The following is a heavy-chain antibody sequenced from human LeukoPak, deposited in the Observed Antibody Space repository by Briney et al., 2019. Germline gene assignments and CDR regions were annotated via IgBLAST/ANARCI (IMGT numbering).Heavy chain of an antibody. V-gene: IGHV3-23*01. D-gene: IGHD1-7*01. Sequence: SLTLSSPPAGLIPAIVWIRCVRHAPRDLLEWVSAISGSGGSTYYADSVKGRFTISRDNSKNTLYLQMNSLRAEDTAVYYCARDPGELHFDYWGQGTLVTVSS. CDR2: ISGSGGST. J-gene: IGHJ4*02. CDR1: GLIPAIVW. CDR3: ARDPGELHFDY.